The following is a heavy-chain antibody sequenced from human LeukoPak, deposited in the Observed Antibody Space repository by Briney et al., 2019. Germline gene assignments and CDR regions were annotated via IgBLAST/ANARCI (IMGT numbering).Heavy chain of an antibody. J-gene: IGHJ4*02. D-gene: IGHD6-13*01. V-gene: IGHV5-51*01. CDR1: GYSFANYW. CDR2: IYPGDSDT. Sequence: GESLKISCKGFGYSFANYWIGWVRQMPGKGLEWMGIIYPGDSDTRYGPSFQGQVTISADRSISTAYLQWSRLKASDTAMYYCATSDIVVGSSWLPFDYWGQGTLVTVSS. CDR3: ATSDIVVGSSWLPFDY.